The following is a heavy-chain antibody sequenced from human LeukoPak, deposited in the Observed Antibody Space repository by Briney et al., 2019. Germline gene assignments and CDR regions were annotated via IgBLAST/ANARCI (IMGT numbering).Heavy chain of an antibody. J-gene: IGHJ1*01. D-gene: IGHD6-19*01. Sequence: SETLSLTCAVYGGSFSGYYWSWIRQPPRKGLELIGEINHSGSTNYNPSLKSRVTISVDTSKNQFSLKLSSVTAADTAVYYCARGHSGWFAEYFQHWGQGTLFTVSS. CDR1: GGSFSGYY. CDR2: INHSGST. CDR3: ARGHSGWFAEYFQH. V-gene: IGHV4-34*01.